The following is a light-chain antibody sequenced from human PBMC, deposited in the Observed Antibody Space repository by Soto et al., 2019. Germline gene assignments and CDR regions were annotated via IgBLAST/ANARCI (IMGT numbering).Light chain of an antibody. CDR1: SSDGGGYNY. V-gene: IGLV2-14*01. CDR2: DVS. CDR3: SSYTSSSTLVV. Sequence: QSVLTQPASVSGSPGQSITISCTGTSSDGGGYNYVSWYQQHPGKAPKLMIYDVSNRPSGVSNRFSGSKSGNTASLTISGIQAEDEADYYCSSYTSSSTLVVFGGGTKLTVL. J-gene: IGLJ2*01.